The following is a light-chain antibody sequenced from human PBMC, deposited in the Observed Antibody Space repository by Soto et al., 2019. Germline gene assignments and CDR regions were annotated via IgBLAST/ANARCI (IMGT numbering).Light chain of an antibody. V-gene: IGKV1-5*01. CDR1: ESISKW. Sequence: DIQMTQSPATLSASVGERVTITCRASESISKWLAWYQQKPGKAPRLLIYDASNLESGVPPRFSGSGSGTEFTLIIRSLQPDDSATYYCQQYSTLWTFGQGTKVDIK. CDR2: DAS. J-gene: IGKJ1*01. CDR3: QQYSTLWT.